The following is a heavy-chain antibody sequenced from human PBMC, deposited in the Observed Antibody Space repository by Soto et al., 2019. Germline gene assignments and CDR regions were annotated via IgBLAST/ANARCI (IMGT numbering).Heavy chain of an antibody. CDR1: GFTFSSYG. D-gene: IGHD3-3*01. Sequence: GGSLRLSCAASGFTFSSYGMHWVRQAPGKGLEWVAVIWYDRSNKYYADSVKGRFTISRDNSKNTLYLQMKSLRAEDTAVYYCARGNITIFGVVINYGMDVWGQGTTVTVSS. V-gene: IGHV3-33*01. CDR3: ARGNITIFGVVINYGMDV. J-gene: IGHJ6*02. CDR2: IWYDRSNK.